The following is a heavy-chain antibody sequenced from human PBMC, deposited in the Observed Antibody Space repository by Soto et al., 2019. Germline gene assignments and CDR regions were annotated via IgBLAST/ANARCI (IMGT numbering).Heavy chain of an antibody. V-gene: IGHV1-18*01. D-gene: IGHD4-17*01. Sequence: ASVKVSCKASGYTFTSYGISWVRQAPGQGLEWMGWISAYNGNTNYAQKFQGRVTMTRDTSTSTVYMELNSLRAEDTAVYYCAKLRGDYTVFDYWSQGARVTVSS. CDR2: ISAYNGNT. CDR1: GYTFTSYG. J-gene: IGHJ4*02. CDR3: AKLRGDYTVFDY.